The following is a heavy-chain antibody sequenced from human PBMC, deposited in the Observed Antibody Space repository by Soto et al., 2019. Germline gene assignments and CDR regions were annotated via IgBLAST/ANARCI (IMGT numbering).Heavy chain of an antibody. CDR3: ARMLPRYYYGSGIYNWFDP. CDR2: INAGNGNT. CDR1: GYTFTIYA. J-gene: IGHJ5*02. V-gene: IGHV1-3*01. Sequence: ASVKVSCKASGYTFTIYAMHWVRQAPGQRLEWMGWINAGNGNTKYSQKFQGRVTITRDTSASTAYMELSSLRSEDTAVYYCARMLPRYYYGSGIYNWFDPWGQGTLVTVSS. D-gene: IGHD3-10*01.